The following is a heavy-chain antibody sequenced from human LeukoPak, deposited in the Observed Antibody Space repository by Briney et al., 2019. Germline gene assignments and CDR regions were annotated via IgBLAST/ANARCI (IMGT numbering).Heavy chain of an antibody. J-gene: IGHJ6*03. D-gene: IGHD1-26*01. Sequence: SETLPLTCAVYGGSFSGYYWSWIRQPPGKGLEWIGEINHSGSTNYNPSLKSRVTISVDTSKNQFSLKLSSVTAADTAFYYCASQGHHGKIVGTTLSYFYMDVWGKGTTVTVSS. CDR1: GGSFSGYY. CDR3: ASQGHHGKIVGTTLSYFYMDV. CDR2: INHSGST. V-gene: IGHV4-34*01.